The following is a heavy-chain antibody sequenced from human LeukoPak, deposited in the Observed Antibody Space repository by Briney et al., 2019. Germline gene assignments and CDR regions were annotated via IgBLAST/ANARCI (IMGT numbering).Heavy chain of an antibody. CDR2: INANNGDT. D-gene: IGHD5-18*01. Sequence: ASVKVSCKASGYTFTSYAMNWVRQAPGQGLEWMGWINANNGDTKYAQKFQGRVTMTRNTSISTAYMELSSLRSEDTAVYYCARAYTAVILDYWGQGTLVTVSS. V-gene: IGHV1-8*02. CDR3: ARAYTAVILDY. CDR1: GYTFTSYA. J-gene: IGHJ4*02.